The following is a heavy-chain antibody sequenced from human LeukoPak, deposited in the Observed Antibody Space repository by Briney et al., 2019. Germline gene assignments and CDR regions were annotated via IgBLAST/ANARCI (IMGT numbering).Heavy chain of an antibody. CDR1: GFMLNVYY. V-gene: IGHV3-11*03. CDR2: ISPTGSYT. J-gene: IGHJ4*02. CDR3: ARKLGGTQCGGDCFFDH. D-gene: IGHD2-21*02. Sequence: GGSLRLSCEASGFMLNVYYMSWFRLAPGKGLEWIGYISPTGSYTTYADSVRGRFTISRDNAKNLLFLQMNGLRTEDTAVYYCARKLGGTQCGGDCFFDHWGQGTRVAVSS.